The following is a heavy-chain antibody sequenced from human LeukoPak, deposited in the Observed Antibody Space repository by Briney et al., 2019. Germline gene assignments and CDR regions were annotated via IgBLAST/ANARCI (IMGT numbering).Heavy chain of an antibody. V-gene: IGHV1-18*01. CDR2: ISAYNGNT. Sequence: GESLKISCKGSGYTFTSYGISWVRQAPGQGLEWMGWISAYNGNTNYAQKLQGRVTMTTDTSTNTACMELRSLRSDDTAVYYCARITGTSRDYWGQGTLVTVSS. CDR1: GYTFTSYG. J-gene: IGHJ4*02. D-gene: IGHD1-20*01. CDR3: ARITGTSRDY.